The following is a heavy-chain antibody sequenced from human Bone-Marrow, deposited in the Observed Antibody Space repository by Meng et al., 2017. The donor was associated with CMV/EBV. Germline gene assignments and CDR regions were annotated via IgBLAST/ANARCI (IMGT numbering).Heavy chain of an antibody. CDR1: GFTFSSYS. CDR2: ITISSGHSGHT. CDR3: ARSAGGEVTPNSDY. V-gene: IGHV3-21*01. Sequence: GGSLRLSCAASGFTFSSYSMTWVRQAPGKGLEWVSSITISSGHSGHTYYADSLKGRFTISRDNSKNTLYLQMNSLRAEDTAVYYCARSAGGEVTPNSDYWGQGTLVTVSS. J-gene: IGHJ4*02. D-gene: IGHD4-23*01.